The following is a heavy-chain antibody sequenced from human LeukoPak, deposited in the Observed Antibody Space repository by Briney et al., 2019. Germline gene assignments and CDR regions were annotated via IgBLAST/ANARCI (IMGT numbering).Heavy chain of an antibody. CDR1: GYTFSSYA. Sequence: QAGGSLRVSCADSGYTFSSYAMHWVRQAPGKGLEWVSVISYDGSNKYYADSVKGRFTISRDNSKNTLYLQMNSLRAEDTAVYYCARDLRSYGYYYYMDVCGKGTTVTVSS. D-gene: IGHD5-18*01. CDR2: ISYDGSNK. CDR3: ARDLRSYGYYYYMDV. V-gene: IGHV3-30*04. J-gene: IGHJ6*03.